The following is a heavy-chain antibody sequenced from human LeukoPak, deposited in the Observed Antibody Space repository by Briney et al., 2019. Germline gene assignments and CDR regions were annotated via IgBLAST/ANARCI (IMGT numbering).Heavy chain of an antibody. D-gene: IGHD3-22*01. CDR1: GFTFSSYA. CDR2: ISGSGGST. V-gene: IGHV3-23*01. Sequence: GGSLRLSCAASGFTFSSYAMSWVRQAPGKGLEWVSAISGSGGSTYYADSVKGRFTISRDNSKNTLYLQVSSLRAEDTAVYYCAKGLRFSYYDSSGYYGAIGRYAFDIWGQGTMVTVSS. J-gene: IGHJ3*02. CDR3: AKGLRFSYYDSSGYYGAIGRYAFDI.